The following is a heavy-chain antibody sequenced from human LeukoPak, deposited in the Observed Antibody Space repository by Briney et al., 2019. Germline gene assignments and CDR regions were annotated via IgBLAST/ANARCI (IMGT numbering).Heavy chain of an antibody. V-gene: IGHV4-61*02. CDR1: GGSISSGSYY. J-gene: IGHJ5*02. Sequence: KPSQTLSLTCTVSGGSISSGSYYWSWIRQPAGKGLEWIGRIYTSGSTNYNPSLKSRVTISVDTSKNQFPLKLSSVTAADTAVYYCARVVVVTRPHRKKNWFDPWGQGTLVTVSS. CDR2: IYTSGST. CDR3: ARVVVVTRPHRKKNWFDP. D-gene: IGHD3-22*01.